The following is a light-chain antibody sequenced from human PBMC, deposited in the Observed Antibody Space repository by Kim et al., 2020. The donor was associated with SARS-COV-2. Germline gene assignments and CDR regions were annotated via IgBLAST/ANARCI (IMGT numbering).Light chain of an antibody. Sequence: QPVLTQSPSASASLGASVKLTCTLSSGHSTYAIAWYQQQPDKSPRYLMKLYSDGRHVKGDGIPDRLSGSSSGPQRYLTISSLQSEDEADYYCQTWGSGTVVFGGGTQLTV. J-gene: IGLJ2*01. CDR2: LYSDGRH. CDR3: QTWGSGTVV. V-gene: IGLV4-69*01. CDR1: SGHSTYA.